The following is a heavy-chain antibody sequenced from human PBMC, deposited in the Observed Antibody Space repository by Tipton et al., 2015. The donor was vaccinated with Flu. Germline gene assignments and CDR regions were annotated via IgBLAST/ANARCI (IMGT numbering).Heavy chain of an antibody. D-gene: IGHD5-18*01. CDR1: GGSFSSSSYY. Sequence: TLSLTCAVYGGSFSSSSYYWGWIRQPPGKGLEWIGSIYYRGSTNYNPSLKSRFTMSVDTPKNQFSLKLSSVTAADTAVYYCARDLSSEVDTAMVNLFDPWGQGTLFTVSS. CDR2: IYYRGST. CDR3: ARDLSSEVDTAMVNLFDP. J-gene: IGHJ5*02. V-gene: IGHV4-39*07.